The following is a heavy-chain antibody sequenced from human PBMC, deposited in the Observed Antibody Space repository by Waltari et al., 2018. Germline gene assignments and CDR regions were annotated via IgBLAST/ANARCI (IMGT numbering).Heavy chain of an antibody. Sequence: QVQLVQSGAEVKKPGSSVKVSCKAYGGTFSSYAISWVRQAPGQGLEWMGGIIPIFGTANYAQKFQGRVTITTDESTSTAYMELSSLRSEDTAVYYCARGMHYYDSSGYPGAYWGQGTLVTVSS. CDR3: ARGMHYYDSSGYPGAY. V-gene: IGHV1-69*05. CDR1: GGTFSSYA. J-gene: IGHJ4*02. CDR2: IIPIFGTA. D-gene: IGHD3-22*01.